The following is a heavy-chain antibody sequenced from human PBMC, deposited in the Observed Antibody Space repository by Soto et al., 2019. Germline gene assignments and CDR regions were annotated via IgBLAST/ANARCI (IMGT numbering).Heavy chain of an antibody. CDR1: GDSISSGGYS. J-gene: IGHJ3*02. Sequence: QLQLQKYGSGLVKPSQTLSLTFAVSGDSISSGGYSWSWIRQPPGKGLEWIGYIYHSGSTYYNPSLKSRVTISVDRADNQLSLKLSSVTAADTAVYYCARVSIPEAFDIWGQGTMVTVSS. V-gene: IGHV4-30-2*01. CDR2: IYHSGST. CDR3: ARVSIPEAFDI.